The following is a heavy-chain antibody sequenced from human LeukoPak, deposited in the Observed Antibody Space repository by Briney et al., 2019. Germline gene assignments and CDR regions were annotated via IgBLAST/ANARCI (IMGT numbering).Heavy chain of an antibody. CDR2: ISSSSSYI. CDR1: GFTFSSYR. Sequence: GGSLRLSCAASGFTFSSYRMNWVRQAPGKGLEWVSSISSSSSYIYYADSVKGRFTISRDNAKNSLYPQMSSLRAEDTAVYYCARDRSVGYAEGDYWGQGTLVTVSS. D-gene: IGHD5-12*01. V-gene: IGHV3-21*01. J-gene: IGHJ4*02. CDR3: ARDRSVGYAEGDY.